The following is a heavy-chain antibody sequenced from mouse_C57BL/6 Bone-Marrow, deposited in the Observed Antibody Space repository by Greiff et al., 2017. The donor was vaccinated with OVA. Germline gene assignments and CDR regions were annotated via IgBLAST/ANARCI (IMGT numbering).Heavy chain of an antibody. CDR1: GFTFSDYG. CDR3: ATGYAMDY. CDR2: ISSGSSTI. Sequence: EVKVEESGGGLVKPGGSLKLSCAASGFTFSDYGMHWVRQAPEKGLEWVAYISSGSSTIYYEDTVKGRFTISRDNAKNTLFLQMTSLRSEDTARYYCATGYAMDYWGQGTSVTVSS. V-gene: IGHV5-17*01. J-gene: IGHJ4*01.